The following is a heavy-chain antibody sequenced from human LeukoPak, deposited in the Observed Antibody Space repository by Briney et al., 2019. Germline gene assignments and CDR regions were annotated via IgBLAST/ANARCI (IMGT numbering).Heavy chain of an antibody. D-gene: IGHD5-18*01. CDR1: GFTVSSNY. CDR3: ARENGYSYGSYYFDY. J-gene: IGHJ4*02. V-gene: IGHV3-66*02. CDR2: IYSGGST. Sequence: GGSLRLSCAASGFTVSSNYMSWVRQAPGKGPEWVSVIYSGGSTYYADSVKGRFTISRDNSKNTLYLQMNSLRAEDTAVCYCARENGYSYGSYYFDYWGQGTLVTVSS.